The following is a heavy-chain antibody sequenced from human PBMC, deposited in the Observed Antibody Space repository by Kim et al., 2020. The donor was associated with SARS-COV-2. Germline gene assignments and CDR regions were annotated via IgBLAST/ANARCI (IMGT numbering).Heavy chain of an antibody. V-gene: IGHV3-23*01. D-gene: IGHD2-21*01. J-gene: IGHJ6*02. Sequence: GGSLRLSCVASGFIFDTYAMTWVRQPPGKGLEWVSVIRGGALNTFYSDSVRGRFTISRDNSKNTLYFQMNSLRAEDTALYYCAKMVIMDGYNYFYYYAMDVWGQGTTVTVSS. CDR3: AKMVIMDGYNYFYYYAMDV. CDR2: IRGGALNT. CDR1: GFIFDTYA.